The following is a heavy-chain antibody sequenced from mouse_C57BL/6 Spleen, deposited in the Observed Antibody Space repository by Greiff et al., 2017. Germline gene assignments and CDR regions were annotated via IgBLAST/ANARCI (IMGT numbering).Heavy chain of an antibody. Sequence: QVQLKESGPELVKPGASVKISCKASGYAFSSSWMNWVKQRPGKGLEWIGRIYPGDGDTNYNGKFKGKATLTADKSSSTAYMQLSSLTSEDSAVYFCARSTMVTTGACWGQGTLVTVSA. J-gene: IGHJ3*01. D-gene: IGHD2-2*01. CDR1: GYAFSSSW. CDR3: ARSTMVTTGAC. V-gene: IGHV1-82*01. CDR2: IYPGDGDT.